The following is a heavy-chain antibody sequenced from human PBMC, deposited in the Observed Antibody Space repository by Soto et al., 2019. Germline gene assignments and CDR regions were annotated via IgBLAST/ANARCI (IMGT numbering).Heavy chain of an antibody. CDR2: INHSGST. CDR1: GGSFSGYY. V-gene: IGHV4-34*01. Sequence: QVQLQQWGAGLLKPSETLSLTCAVYGGSFSGYYWSWIRQPPGKGLEWIGEINHSGSTNYNPSLESRVTISVDTSKNQFSLKLSSVTAADTAVYYCARTELMRYYYGSGSYYRRGYYYGMDVWGQGTTVTVSS. D-gene: IGHD3-10*01. CDR3: ARTELMRYYYGSGSYYRRGYYYGMDV. J-gene: IGHJ6*02.